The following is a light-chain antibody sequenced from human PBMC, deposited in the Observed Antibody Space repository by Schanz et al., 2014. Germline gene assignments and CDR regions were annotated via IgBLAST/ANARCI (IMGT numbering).Light chain of an antibody. Sequence: EIVLTQSPGTLSLSPGERATLSCRASQSVSSSYLAWYQQRPGLAPRLLIYDASNRAPGIPDRFSGSGSGTDFTLTISRLEPEDFAVYYCQQHGSSVTFGPGTKVDIK. V-gene: IGKV3D-20*01. CDR2: DAS. CDR3: QQHGSSVT. CDR1: QSVSSSY. J-gene: IGKJ3*01.